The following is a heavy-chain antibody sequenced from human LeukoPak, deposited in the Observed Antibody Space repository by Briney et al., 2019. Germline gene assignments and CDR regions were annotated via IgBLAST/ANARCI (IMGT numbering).Heavy chain of an antibody. Sequence: PGGSLRLSCAASRFTFSSYAMGWVRQAPGKGLEWVSAISGSGGSTYYADSVKGRFTISRDNSKNTLYLQMNSLRAEDTAVYYCARDSSVGAAYFDFWGQGALVTFSS. CDR1: RFTFSSYA. V-gene: IGHV3-23*01. J-gene: IGHJ4*02. D-gene: IGHD1-26*01. CDR2: ISGSGGST. CDR3: ARDSSVGAAYFDF.